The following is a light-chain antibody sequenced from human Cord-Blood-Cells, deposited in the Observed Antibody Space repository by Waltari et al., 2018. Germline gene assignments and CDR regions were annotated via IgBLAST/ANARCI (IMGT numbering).Light chain of an antibody. Sequence: QSALTQPASVSGSPGQSITISCTGTSSDVGGYNYVSCYQQHPGKAPKLMLYDVSKRPSGVSNRFSGSKSGNPASLTISGLQAEDEADYYCSSYTSSSTLVFGGGTKLTVL. CDR2: DVS. V-gene: IGLV2-14*01. J-gene: IGLJ3*02. CDR3: SSYTSSSTLV. CDR1: SSDVGGYNY.